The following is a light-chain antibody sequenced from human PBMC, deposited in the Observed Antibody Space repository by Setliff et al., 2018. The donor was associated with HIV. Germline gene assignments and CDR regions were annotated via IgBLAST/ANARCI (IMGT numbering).Light chain of an antibody. CDR2: EVT. V-gene: IGLV2-14*01. J-gene: IGLJ3*02. CDR3: SSYTKTNIWV. Sequence: GSSNDIGGYEYVSWYQLHPGRAPKLLIYEVTNRPSGMSIRFSGSKSGNTATLTISGLQAEDEGDYYCSSYTKTNIWVFGGGTKVTVL. CDR1: SNDIGGYEY.